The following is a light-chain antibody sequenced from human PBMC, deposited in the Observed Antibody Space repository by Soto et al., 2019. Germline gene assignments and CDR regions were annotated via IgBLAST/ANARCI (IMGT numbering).Light chain of an antibody. CDR3: QHYGSSSPLP. Sequence: EIGLTQSPGTLSLSPGERATVSCRASQSVSSSELAWYQQKPDEAPRLLVYSGSSSATGIPDRFSGSGSCTDFTLTIIRLEPEDFGVSYCQHYGSSSPLPFGGGTKVEIK. CDR1: QSVSSSE. V-gene: IGKV3-20*01. CDR2: SGS. J-gene: IGKJ4*01.